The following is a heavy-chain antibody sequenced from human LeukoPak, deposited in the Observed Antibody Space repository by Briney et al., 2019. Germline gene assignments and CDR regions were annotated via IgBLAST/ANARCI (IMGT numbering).Heavy chain of an antibody. J-gene: IGHJ4*02. CDR2: IYTSGTT. Sequence: PSETLSLTCSVSGGSISNYHWSWIRQPAGKGLEWIGRIYTSGTTNYNPSLKSRVTMSVDPSKNQLSLKLRSVTAADTAVYYCARVVVGATSGNPYYFDYWGQGTLVTVSS. D-gene: IGHD1-26*01. CDR1: GGSISNYH. V-gene: IGHV4-4*07. CDR3: ARVVVGATSGNPYYFDY.